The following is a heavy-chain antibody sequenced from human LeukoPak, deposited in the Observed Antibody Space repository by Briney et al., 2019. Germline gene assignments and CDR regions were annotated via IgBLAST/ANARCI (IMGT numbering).Heavy chain of an antibody. D-gene: IGHD5-12*01. CDR3: ARDRIYSGYDYYYYYGMDV. CDR2: IYHSGST. J-gene: IGHJ6*02. V-gene: IGHV4-30-2*01. CDR1: GGSISSGGYS. Sequence: SQTLSLTCAVSGGSISSGGYSWSWIRQPPGKGLEWLGYIYHSGSTYYNPSLKSRVTISVDRSKNQFSLKLSSVTAADTAVYYCARDRIYSGYDYYYYYGMDVWGQGTTVTVSS.